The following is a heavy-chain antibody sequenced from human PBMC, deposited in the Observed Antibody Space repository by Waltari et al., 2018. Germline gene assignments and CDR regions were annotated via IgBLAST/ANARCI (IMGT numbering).Heavy chain of an antibody. Sequence: QVQLVQSGAEVKKPGASVKVSCKVSGYTLTELSMHWVRQAPGKGLEWMGGFEPEDGETIYAQKFQGRVTMTEDTSTDTAYMELSSLRSEDTAVYYCATKFGVYYDSSGYPDYFDYWGQGTLVTVSS. V-gene: IGHV1-24*01. D-gene: IGHD3-22*01. J-gene: IGHJ4*02. CDR3: ATKFGVYYDSSGYPDYFDY. CDR2: FEPEDGET. CDR1: GYTLTELS.